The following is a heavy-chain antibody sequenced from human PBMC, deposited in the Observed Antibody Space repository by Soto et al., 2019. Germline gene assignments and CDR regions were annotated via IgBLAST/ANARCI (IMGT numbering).Heavy chain of an antibody. CDR2: IRGFSPYT. V-gene: IGHV3-21*01. J-gene: IGHJ6*02. Sequence: EVQLVESGGGLVQPGGSLRLSCISSGFTFRTYTMNWVRQAPGKGLEWVSGIRGFSPYTFYAESVRGRFTISRDNATSSLLLQVDSLRAEDTAVYYCAIDRGYDAHDYNYNAMDVWGQGTTVTVSS. D-gene: IGHD3-10*01. CDR3: AIDRGYDAHDYNYNAMDV. CDR1: GFTFRTYT.